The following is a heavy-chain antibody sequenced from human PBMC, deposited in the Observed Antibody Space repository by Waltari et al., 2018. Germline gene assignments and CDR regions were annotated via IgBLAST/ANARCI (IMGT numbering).Heavy chain of an antibody. CDR2: IYPGDSDT. J-gene: IGHJ3*02. CDR1: GYSFTSYW. Sequence: EVQLVQSGAEVQQPGESLKISCKGSGYSFTSYWIGWVRQMHGKGLEWIGIIYPGDSDTRYSPSFQGQVTISADKSISTAYLQWSSLKASDTAMYYCARPREWELLRRGAFDIWGQGTMVTVSS. V-gene: IGHV5-51*03. CDR3: ARPREWELLRRGAFDI. D-gene: IGHD1-26*01.